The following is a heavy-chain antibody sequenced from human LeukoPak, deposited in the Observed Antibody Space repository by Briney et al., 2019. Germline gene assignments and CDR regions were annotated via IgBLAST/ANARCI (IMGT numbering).Heavy chain of an antibody. CDR1: GGSISSSSYY. D-gene: IGHD4-17*01. V-gene: IGHV4-39*07. Sequence: PSETLSLTCTVSGGSISSSSYYWGWIRQPPGKGLEWIGSIYYSGSTYYNPFLKSRVTISVDTSKNQFSLKLSSVTAADTAVYYCATTVTPPPGFDYWGQGTLVTVSS. J-gene: IGHJ4*02. CDR3: ATTVTPPPGFDY. CDR2: IYYSGST.